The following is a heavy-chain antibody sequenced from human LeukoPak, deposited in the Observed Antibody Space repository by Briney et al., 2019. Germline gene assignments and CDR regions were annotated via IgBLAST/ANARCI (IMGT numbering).Heavy chain of an antibody. CDR1: GYTFTSYS. Sequence: ASVKVSCKASGYTFTSYSMHWVRQAPGQGLEWMGIINPSGGRTSYEQKFQGRITMTRDMSTSTVYMELGSLRSEDTAVYYCARVGGVWGSYRYPLEYWGQGTLVTVSS. CDR2: INPSGGRT. CDR3: ARVGGVWGSYRYPLEY. D-gene: IGHD3-16*02. V-gene: IGHV1-46*01. J-gene: IGHJ4*02.